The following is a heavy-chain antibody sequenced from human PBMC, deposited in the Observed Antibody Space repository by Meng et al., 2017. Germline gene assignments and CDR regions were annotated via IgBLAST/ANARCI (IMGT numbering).Heavy chain of an antibody. V-gene: IGHV4-34*01. Sequence: QGHLQQWGAGLLKPSETLSLTCAVYGGSFSGYYWSWIRQPPGKGLEWIGEINHSGSTNYNPSLKSRVTISVDTSKNQFSLKLSSVTAADTAVYYCARGVRLPDYWGQGTLVTVSS. CDR2: INHSGST. CDR3: ARGVRLPDY. CDR1: GGSFSGYY. J-gene: IGHJ4*02. D-gene: IGHD2-15*01.